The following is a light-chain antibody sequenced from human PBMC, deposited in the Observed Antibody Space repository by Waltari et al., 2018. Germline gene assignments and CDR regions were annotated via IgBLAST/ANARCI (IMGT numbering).Light chain of an antibody. CDR1: QTLVYSSNNKNY. J-gene: IGKJ1*01. CDR3: QQYYTAPQT. V-gene: IGKV4-1*01. Sequence: DIAMTQSPDSLAVSLGERATINCKSGQTLVYSSNNKNYLAWYQQKPGQPPKLLIYWASTRESGVPDRFSGSGSGTDFTLSISNLQAEDVAIYYCQQYYTAPQTFGQGTKVEI. CDR2: WAS.